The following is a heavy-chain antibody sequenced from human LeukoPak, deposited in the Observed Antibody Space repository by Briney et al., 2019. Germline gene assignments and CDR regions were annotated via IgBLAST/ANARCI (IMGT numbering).Heavy chain of an antibody. Sequence: GGSLRLSCAASGFTFSSYSMNWVRQAPGKGLEWVSSISSSSSYIYYADSVKGRFTISRDNAKNSLYLQMNSLRAEDTAVYYCARSLRDGCNSGLGYWGQGTLVTVSS. CDR3: ARSLRDGCNSGLGY. CDR1: GFTFSSYS. CDR2: ISSSSSYI. V-gene: IGHV3-21*01. D-gene: IGHD5-24*01. J-gene: IGHJ4*02.